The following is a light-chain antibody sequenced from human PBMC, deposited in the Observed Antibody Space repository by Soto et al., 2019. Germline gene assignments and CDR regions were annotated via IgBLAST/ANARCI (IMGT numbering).Light chain of an antibody. V-gene: IGLV6-57*02. Sequence: NFMLTQPHSVSESPGKTVTISCTGSGGGIVSNYVQWYQQRPGSGPTTVIYEDNQRPSGVPDRFSGSIDRSSNSASLTISGLKTEDEADYYCQSSDSGNHLIFGGGTKLTVL. CDR3: QSSDSGNHLI. CDR1: GGGIVSNY. J-gene: IGLJ2*01. CDR2: EDN.